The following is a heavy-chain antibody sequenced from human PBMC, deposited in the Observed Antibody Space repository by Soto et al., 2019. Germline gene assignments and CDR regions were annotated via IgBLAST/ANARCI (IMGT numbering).Heavy chain of an antibody. CDR3: ARIAAAGRRYYYYMDV. J-gene: IGHJ6*03. D-gene: IGHD6-13*01. V-gene: IGHV3-21*01. CDR2: ISSSSSYI. CDR1: GFTFSSYS. Sequence: PGGSLRLSCAASGFTFSSYSMNWVRQAPGKGLEWVSSISSSSSYIYYADSVKGRFTISRDNAKNSLYLQMNSLRAEDTAVYYCARIAAAGRRYYYYMDVWGKGTTVTVSS.